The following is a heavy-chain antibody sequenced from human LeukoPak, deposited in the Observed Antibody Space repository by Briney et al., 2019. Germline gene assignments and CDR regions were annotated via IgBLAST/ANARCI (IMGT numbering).Heavy chain of an antibody. J-gene: IGHJ1*01. Sequence: ASVKVSCKVSGDTFSNRGISWVRQAPGQGLEWMGRIIPMVGLAKYAQKFQGKVTLIADNSTNTAYLELSNVTSEDTAVYFCTRGGRDTSAEYFQHWGQGTLVTVSS. D-gene: IGHD5-18*01. CDR2: IIPMVGLA. CDR3: TRGGRDTSAEYFQH. V-gene: IGHV1-69*04. CDR1: GDTFSNRG.